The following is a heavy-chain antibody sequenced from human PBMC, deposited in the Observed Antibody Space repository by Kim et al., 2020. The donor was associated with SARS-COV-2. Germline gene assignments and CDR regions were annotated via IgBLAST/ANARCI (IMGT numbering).Heavy chain of an antibody. CDR2: ISFDGSNK. CDR3: ATPIGGNEISFDY. Sequence: GGSLRLSCAASGLNFSSSAMHWVRQAPGKGLEWVAVISFDGSNKYYADSVKGRFTISRDNSKNTLRLQMNSLRAEDTAVYYCATPIGGNEISFDYWGQGT. D-gene: IGHD2-15*01. J-gene: IGHJ4*02. CDR1: GLNFSSSA. V-gene: IGHV3-30*03.